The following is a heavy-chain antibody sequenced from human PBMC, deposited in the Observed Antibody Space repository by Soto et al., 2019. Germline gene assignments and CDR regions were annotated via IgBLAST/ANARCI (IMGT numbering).Heavy chain of an antibody. Sequence: GASVKVSCKASGGTFSSYAISWVRQAPGQGLEWMGGIIPIFGTANYAQKFQGRVTITADESTSTAYMELSSLRSEDTAVYYCASGTMIVAHSNYYYYYGMDVWGKGTTVTVSS. D-gene: IGHD3-22*01. J-gene: IGHJ6*04. CDR3: ASGTMIVAHSNYYYYYGMDV. CDR1: GGTFSSYA. V-gene: IGHV1-69*13. CDR2: IIPIFGTA.